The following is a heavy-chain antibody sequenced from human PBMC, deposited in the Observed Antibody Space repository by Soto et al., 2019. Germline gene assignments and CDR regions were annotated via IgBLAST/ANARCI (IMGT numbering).Heavy chain of an antibody. V-gene: IGHV5-51*01. CDR2: IYPGDSDT. D-gene: IGHD3-3*01. CDR3: ASHYYGFWSGPYGMDV. CDR1: GYSFTSYW. Sequence: GESLKISCKGSGYSFTSYWIGWVRQMAVKGLEWMGIIYPGDSDTRYSPSFQGQVTISADKSISTAYLQWSSLKASDTAMYYCASHYYGFWSGPYGMDVWGQGTTVTVSS. J-gene: IGHJ6*02.